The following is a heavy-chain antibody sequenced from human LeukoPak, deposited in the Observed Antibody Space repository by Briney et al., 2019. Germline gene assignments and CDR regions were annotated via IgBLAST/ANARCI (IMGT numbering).Heavy chain of an antibody. D-gene: IGHD2-2*01. V-gene: IGHV3-20*04. J-gene: IGHJ4*02. CDR2: INWNGGRT. CDR3: ARDGYCSSTSCYYFDY. Sequence: GGSLRLSCAASGFMFDDYGMSWVRQAPGKGLEWVSGINWNGGRTGYADSVKGRFTISRDNAKNSLYLQMNSLRAEDTAVYYCARDGYCSSTSCYYFDYWGQGTLVTVSS. CDR1: GFMFDDYG.